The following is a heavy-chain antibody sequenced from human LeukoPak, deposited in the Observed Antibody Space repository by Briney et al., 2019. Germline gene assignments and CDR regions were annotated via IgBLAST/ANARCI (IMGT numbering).Heavy chain of an antibody. V-gene: IGHV4-4*02. Sequence: SGTLSLTCDVSGGSISSGYWWSWVRQPPGKGLEWIGEIHHSGSTNYNPPLKSRVTISVDTSNNQFSLRLTSVTAADTAVYYCARETTLTGYRSGLGFNYWGQGTLVTVSS. CDR1: GGSISSGYW. CDR3: ARETTLTGYRSGLGFNY. D-gene: IGHD6-19*01. J-gene: IGHJ4*02. CDR2: IHHSGST.